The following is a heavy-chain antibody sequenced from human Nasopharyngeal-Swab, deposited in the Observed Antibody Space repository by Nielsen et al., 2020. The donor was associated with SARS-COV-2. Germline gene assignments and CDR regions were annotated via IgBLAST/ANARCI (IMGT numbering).Heavy chain of an antibody. CDR3: AKDIMTTVTYDWWFDP. D-gene: IGHD4-17*01. CDR2: INPNSGGT. Sequence: ASVKVSCKASGYTFTGYYMHWVRQAPGQGLEWMGRINPNSGGTNYAQKFQGRVTMTRDTSISTAYMELSRLRSDDTAVYYCAKDIMTTVTYDWWFDPWGQGTLVTVSS. V-gene: IGHV1-2*06. CDR1: GYTFTGYY. J-gene: IGHJ5*02.